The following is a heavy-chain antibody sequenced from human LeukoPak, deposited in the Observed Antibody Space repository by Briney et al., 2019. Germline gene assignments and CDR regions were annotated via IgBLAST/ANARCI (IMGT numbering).Heavy chain of an antibody. J-gene: IGHJ6*02. CDR1: GFTFSSYA. D-gene: IGHD6-19*01. CDR2: ISGSGGST. V-gene: IGHV3-23*01. Sequence: GASLRLSCAASGFTFSSYAMSWVRQAPGKGLEWVSAISGSGGSTYYADSVKGRFTISRDNSKNTLYLQMNSLRAEDTAVYYCAKNSGWYVPHYYYGMDVWDQGTTVTVSS. CDR3: AKNSGWYVPHYYYGMDV.